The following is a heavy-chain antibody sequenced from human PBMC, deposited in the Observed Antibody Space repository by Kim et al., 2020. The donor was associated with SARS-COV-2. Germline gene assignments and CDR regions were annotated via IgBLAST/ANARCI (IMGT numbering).Heavy chain of an antibody. J-gene: IGHJ3*02. D-gene: IGHD1-26*01. CDR2: IYSGGST. CDR3: ASLGVWEPTGDFDI. Sequence: GGSLRLSCAASGFTVSSNYMSWVRQAPGKGLEWVSVIYSGGSTYYADSVKGRCTISRDNSKNMLHRQRNSRRAEDTAAYYCASLGVWEPTGDFDIWGEG. V-gene: IGHV3-66*01. CDR1: GFTVSSNY.